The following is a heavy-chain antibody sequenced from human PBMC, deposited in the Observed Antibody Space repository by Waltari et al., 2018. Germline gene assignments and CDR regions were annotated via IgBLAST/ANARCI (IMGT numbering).Heavy chain of an antibody. J-gene: IGHJ3*02. V-gene: IGHV3-7*01. CDR1: GFSLSDYW. Sequence: EVQMVESGGGLVQPGGSLRLSCVVSGFSLSDYWMSWVRQAPGGGLEWLGNIKGDGNETFHVDSVKGRFTISRDNARNTLFLQMNNLGAGDTAVFYCARQGSWTFDIWGQGTVVTVSS. D-gene: IGHD3-10*01. CDR3: ARQGSWTFDI. CDR2: IKGDGNET.